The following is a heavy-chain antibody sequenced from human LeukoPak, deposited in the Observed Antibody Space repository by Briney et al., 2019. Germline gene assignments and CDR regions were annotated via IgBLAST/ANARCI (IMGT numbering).Heavy chain of an antibody. D-gene: IGHD1-26*01. Sequence: ASVKVSCKASGYTFSSYFMHWVRQAPGQGLEWMGIINSSGGSTNYAQKVQGRFTMTRDTSTTTVYMELSRLRCEDTDVYYFARAGAIVGRFDYWGQGTLVTVSS. V-gene: IGHV1-46*01. CDR3: ARAGAIVGRFDY. CDR1: GYTFSSYF. CDR2: INSSGGST. J-gene: IGHJ4*02.